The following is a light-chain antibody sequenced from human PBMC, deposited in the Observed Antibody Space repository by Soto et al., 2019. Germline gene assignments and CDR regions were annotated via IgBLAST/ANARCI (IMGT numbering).Light chain of an antibody. CDR2: DIS. V-gene: IGLV2-14*01. CDR1: SSDVGDYNY. J-gene: IGLJ2*01. Sequence: QSALTQPASVSGSPGQSITISCTGTSSDVGDYNYVSWYQQHPGKAPKLMIYDISNRPSGVSNRFSGSKSGNTASLTISGLHAEDEADYYCSSYTTSSTSVVFGGGTKLTVL. CDR3: SSYTTSSTSVV.